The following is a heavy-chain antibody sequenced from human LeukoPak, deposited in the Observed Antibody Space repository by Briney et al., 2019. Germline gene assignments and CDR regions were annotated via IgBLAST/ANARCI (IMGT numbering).Heavy chain of an antibody. D-gene: IGHD1-26*01. J-gene: IGHJ4*02. V-gene: IGHV3-21*01. CDR1: GFTFSIYI. CDR2: ISSSSSYI. CDR3: AIETSGSYRRFDY. Sequence: GGSLRLSCAASGFTFSIYIMNWVRQAPGKALEWVSSISSSSSYIYYADSVKGRFTISRDNAKNSLYLQMHSLRAEDTAVYYCAIETSGSYRRFDYWGQGTLVTVSS.